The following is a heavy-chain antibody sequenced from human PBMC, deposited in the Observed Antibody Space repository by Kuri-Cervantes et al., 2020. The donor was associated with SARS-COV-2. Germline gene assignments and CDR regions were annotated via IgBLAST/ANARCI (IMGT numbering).Heavy chain of an antibody. CDR2: IIPIFGTA. CDR1: GGTFSSYA. D-gene: IGHD6-6*01. J-gene: IGHJ6*03. CDR3: ARVFVSIAARPSYYYYMDV. V-gene: IGHV1-69*13. Sequence: VKVSCKASGGTFSSYAISWVRQAPGQGLEWMGGIIPIFGTANYAQKFQGRVTITADESTSTAYMELSSLRSEDTAVYYCARVFVSIAARPSYYYYMDVWGKGTTVTVSS.